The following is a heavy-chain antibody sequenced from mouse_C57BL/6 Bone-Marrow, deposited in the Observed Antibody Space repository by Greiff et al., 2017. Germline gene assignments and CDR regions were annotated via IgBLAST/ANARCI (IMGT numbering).Heavy chain of an antibody. CDR3: AGGMDYGSSFAY. J-gene: IGHJ3*01. D-gene: IGHD1-1*01. CDR1: GYTFTSYW. V-gene: IGHV1-55*01. CDR2: IYPGSGST. Sequence: LQQPGAELVKPGASVKMSCKASGYTFTSYWITWVKQRPGQGLEWIGDIYPGSGSTNYNEKFKSKATMTVDTTSSTAYMQLSSLTSEDSAVYYCAGGMDYGSSFAYWGQGTLVTVSA.